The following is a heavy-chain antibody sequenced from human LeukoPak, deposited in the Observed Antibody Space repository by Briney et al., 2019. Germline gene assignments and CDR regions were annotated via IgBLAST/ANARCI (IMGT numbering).Heavy chain of an antibody. CDR1: GYTFTSYG. D-gene: IGHD6-19*01. CDR2: ISAYNGNT. J-gene: IGHJ5*02. Sequence: ASVKVFCKASGYTFTSYGISWVRQAPGQGLEWMGWISAYNGNTNYAQKLQGRVTMTTDTSTNTAYMELRSLRSDDTAVYYCARDFSSGSDNWFDPWGQGTLVTVSS. CDR3: ARDFSSGSDNWFDP. V-gene: IGHV1-18*01.